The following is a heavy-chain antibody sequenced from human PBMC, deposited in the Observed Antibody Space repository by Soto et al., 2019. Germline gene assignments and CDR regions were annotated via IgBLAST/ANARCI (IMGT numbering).Heavy chain of an antibody. D-gene: IGHD6-19*01. CDR1: GYTFTSYY. V-gene: IGHV1-46*01. J-gene: IGHJ6*02. CDR2: INPSGGST. CDR3: ARDAGIAVAGGTLGNYYGMDV. Sequence: ASVKVSCKASGYTFTSYYMHWVRQAPGQGLERMGIINPSGGSTSYAQKFQGRVTMTRDTSTSTVYMELSSLRSEDTAVYYCARDAGIAVAGGTLGNYYGMDVWGQGTTVTVSS.